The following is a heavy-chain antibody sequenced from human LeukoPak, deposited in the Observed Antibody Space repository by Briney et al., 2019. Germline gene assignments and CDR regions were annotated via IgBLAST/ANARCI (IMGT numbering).Heavy chain of an antibody. CDR2: IYHSGST. J-gene: IGHJ5*02. CDR1: GGSISRGGYS. V-gene: IGHV4-30-2*01. Sequence: SQTLFLTSADSGGSISRGGYSGSSVRQPPGRCLEWIGYIYHSGSTYYNPSLKSRVSISVERSKNQYSLKLSSVTAADSAVYNSARVGYGSGWYLNWFDPWRQRSLDSDSS. CDR3: ARVGYGSGWYLNWFDP. D-gene: IGHD6-19*01.